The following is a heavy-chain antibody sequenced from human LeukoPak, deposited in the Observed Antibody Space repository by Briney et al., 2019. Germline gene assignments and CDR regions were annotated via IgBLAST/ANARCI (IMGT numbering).Heavy chain of an antibody. V-gene: IGHV1-46*01. CDR1: GYTFTKFY. J-gene: IGHJ6*02. CDR3: ARDNSYDSSGYYYESGHYYYGMDV. D-gene: IGHD3-22*01. CDR2: VNPSDGVT. Sequence: ASVKVSCKASGYTFTKFYIHWVRQAPGQGLEWMGMVNPSDGVTTYAQRFQGRVTMTTDTSTSTAYMELRSLRSDDTAVYYCARDNSYDSSGYYYESGHYYYGMDVWGQGTTVTVSS.